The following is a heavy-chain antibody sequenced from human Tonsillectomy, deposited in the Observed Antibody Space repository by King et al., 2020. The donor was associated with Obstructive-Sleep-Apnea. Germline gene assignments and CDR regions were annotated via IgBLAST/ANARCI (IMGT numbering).Heavy chain of an antibody. CDR1: GGSFIGYY. D-gene: IGHD5-12*01. V-gene: IGHV4-34*01. J-gene: IGHJ5*01. Sequence: VQLQQWGAGLFKPSETLSLTCGVYGGSFIGYYWTWIRQPPGKGLEWIGETNHRGTTNYNPSLMSLVTISVDTSKNQISLRLSSVTAADTAVYYCARSTFLKSGYDFFDFWGQGTPVTVSS. CDR2: TNHRGTT. CDR3: ARSTFLKSGYDFFDF.